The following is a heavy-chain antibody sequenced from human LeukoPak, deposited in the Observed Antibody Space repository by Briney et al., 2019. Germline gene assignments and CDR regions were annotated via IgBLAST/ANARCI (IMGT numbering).Heavy chain of an antibody. V-gene: IGHV4-59*01. CDR2: IYYSGST. D-gene: IGHD3-3*01. J-gene: IGHJ4*02. CDR1: GGSISSDY. Sequence: SQTLSLTCTVAGGSISSDYWSWIRQPPGKGLEWIGYIYYSGSTNYNPSLKSRVAISVDTSKNQFSLKLSSVTAADTAVYYCAREEYDFWSGYYTGGYFDYWGQGTLVTVSS. CDR3: AREEYDFWSGYYTGGYFDY.